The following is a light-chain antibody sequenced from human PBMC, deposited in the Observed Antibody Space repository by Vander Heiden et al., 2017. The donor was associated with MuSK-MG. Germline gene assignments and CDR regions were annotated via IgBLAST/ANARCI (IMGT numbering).Light chain of an antibody. V-gene: IGKV1-33*01. Sequence: DIQMTQSPSSLSASVGDRVTITCQASQDIDNSLSWYQQKPGKAPKLLIYAASNLETGVPSRFSGSGYGTDFTFTISSRQPEDIATYYCQHYYSLHMYTFGQGTKVXIK. J-gene: IGKJ2*01. CDR2: AAS. CDR3: QHYYSLHMYT. CDR1: QDIDNS.